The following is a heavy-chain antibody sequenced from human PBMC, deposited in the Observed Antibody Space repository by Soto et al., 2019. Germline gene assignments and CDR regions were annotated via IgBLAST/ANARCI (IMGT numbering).Heavy chain of an antibody. CDR1: GGTFSSYT. CDR2: IIPILGIA. D-gene: IGHD5-12*01. CDR3: ARDGRVATITGYGGNSYYYGMDV. V-gene: IGHV1-69*08. Sequence: QVQLVQSGAEVKKPGSSVKVSCKASGGTFSSYTISWVRQAPGQGLEWMGRIIPILGIANYAQKFQGRVTITADKSTSTAYMELSSLRSEDTAVYYCARDGRVATITGYGGNSYYYGMDVWGQGTTVTVSS. J-gene: IGHJ6*02.